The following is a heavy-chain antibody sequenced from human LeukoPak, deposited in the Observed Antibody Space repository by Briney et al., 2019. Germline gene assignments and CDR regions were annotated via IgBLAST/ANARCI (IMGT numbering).Heavy chain of an antibody. D-gene: IGHD6-13*01. CDR2: INHSGST. CDR1: GFTFSTYT. CDR3: ARHGEAAGIDY. Sequence: LRLSCAASGFTFSTYTMNWIRQPPGKGLEWIGEINHSGSTNYNPSLKSRVTISVDTSKNQFSLKLSSVTAADTAVYYCARHGEAAGIDYWGQGTLVTVSS. J-gene: IGHJ4*02. V-gene: IGHV4-34*01.